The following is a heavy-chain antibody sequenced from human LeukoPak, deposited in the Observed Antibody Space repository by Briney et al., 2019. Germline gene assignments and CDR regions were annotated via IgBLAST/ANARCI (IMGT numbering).Heavy chain of an antibody. CDR1: GFTFSSYW. D-gene: IGHD2-21*01. V-gene: IGHV3-74*01. J-gene: IGHJ4*02. CDR3: AKVTYCLGTFGGFDY. Sequence: PGGSLRLSCAASGFTFSSYWIHWVRQAPGKGLVWVSRINSDGSTTSYADSVKGRFTISSDNAKNTLYLQMNSLRAEDTAVYYFAKVTYCLGTFGGFDYWGQGTLVTVSS. CDR2: INSDGSTT.